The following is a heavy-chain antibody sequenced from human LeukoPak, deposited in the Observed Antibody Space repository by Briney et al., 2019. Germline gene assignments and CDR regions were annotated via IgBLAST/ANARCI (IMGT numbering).Heavy chain of an antibody. D-gene: IGHD3-10*01. CDR3: ARARWDYYGSGSLLESYYYYYMDV. J-gene: IGHJ6*03. Sequence: PSETLSLTCTVSGGSITTNNYYWGWIRQPPGKGLEWIGMISYSGSTYYNPSLKSRVTMSVDTSKNQFSLKLSSVTAADTAVYYCARARWDYYGSGSLLESYYYYYMDVWGKGTTVTISS. CDR2: ISYSGST. CDR1: GGSITTNNYY. V-gene: IGHV4-39*07.